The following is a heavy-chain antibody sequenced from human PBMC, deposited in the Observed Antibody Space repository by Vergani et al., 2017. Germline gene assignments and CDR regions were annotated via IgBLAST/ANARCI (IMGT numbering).Heavy chain of an antibody. J-gene: IGHJ4*02. CDR3: ASIARAATRRNPPPDY. Sequence: QVQLQEWGAGLLKTSETLSLTCGVSGGSFSDYYWSWIRQAPGMGLEWIGEVNHGGSTNYNPSLKSRVSISVDTSKNKFSLQLTSVTAADSALYFCASIARAATRRNPPPDYWGEGILVIVAS. CDR1: GGSFSDYY. D-gene: IGHD3-16*02. CDR2: VNHGGST. V-gene: IGHV4-34*01.